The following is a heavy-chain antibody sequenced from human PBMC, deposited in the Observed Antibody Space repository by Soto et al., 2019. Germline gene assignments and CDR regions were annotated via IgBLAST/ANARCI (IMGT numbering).Heavy chain of an antibody. J-gene: IGHJ6*03. CDR3: ARHWPDYYYMDV. Sequence: SETLSLTCTVSGGSISSYYWSWIRQPPGKALEWIGYIYYSGKTNYNPSLKSRVTISVDTSKNQFSLRLSSVTAADTAVYYCARHWPDYYYMDVWGKGTTVTVSS. V-gene: IGHV4-59*08. CDR1: GGSISSYY. CDR2: IYYSGKT.